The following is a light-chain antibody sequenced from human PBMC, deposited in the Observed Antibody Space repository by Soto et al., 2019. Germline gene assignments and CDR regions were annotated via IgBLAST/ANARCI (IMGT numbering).Light chain of an antibody. V-gene: IGKV1-9*01. Sequence: DLQWTQTPPLLAASGGSVDPSTRRASQGISSYVAWYQQKPGKAPKLLIYAASTLQSGVPSRFSGSGSGTEVTLTISSLQPADCATYSFQQLPSSPPGTFGQGTRLEIK. CDR1: QGISSY. J-gene: IGKJ5*01. CDR3: QQLPSSPPGT. CDR2: AAS.